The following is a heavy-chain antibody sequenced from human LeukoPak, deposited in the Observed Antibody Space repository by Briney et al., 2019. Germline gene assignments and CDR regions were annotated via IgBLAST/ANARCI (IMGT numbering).Heavy chain of an antibody. CDR3: ARHPITMVRGVIITTPSWFDP. J-gene: IGHJ5*02. D-gene: IGHD3-10*01. V-gene: IGHV4-4*02. CDR1: GGSISSSNW. Sequence: PSGTLSLTCAVSGGSISSSNWWSWVRQPPGKGLEWIGEIYHSGSTNYNPSLKSRVTISVDTSKNQFSLKLSSVTAADTAVYYCARHPITMVRGVIITTPSWFDPWGQGTLVTVSS. CDR2: IYHSGST.